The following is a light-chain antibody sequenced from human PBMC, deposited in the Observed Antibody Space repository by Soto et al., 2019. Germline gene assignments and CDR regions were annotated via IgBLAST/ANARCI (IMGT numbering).Light chain of an antibody. V-gene: IGKV3-20*01. CDR1: QSFRGL. CDR3: QQYGSSPLT. CDR2: GAS. J-gene: IGKJ1*01. Sequence: EVVMTQSPATLSVSPGERATLSCRASQSFRGLLAWYQQKPGQAPRLLIYGASTRATGIPARFSGSGSGTDFTLTISRLEPEDFAVYYCQQYGSSPLTFGQGTKVDI.